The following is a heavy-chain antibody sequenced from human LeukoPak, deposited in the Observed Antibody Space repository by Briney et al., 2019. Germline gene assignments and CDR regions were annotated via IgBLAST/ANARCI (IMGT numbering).Heavy chain of an antibody. CDR3: ARPPTQYNWNYAVNWFDP. J-gene: IGHJ5*02. D-gene: IGHD1-7*01. CDR2: INPNSGGT. Sequence: GASVKVSCKASGYTFTGYYMHWVRQAPGQGLEWMGWINPNSGGTNYAQKFQGRVTMTRDTSISTAYMEPSRLRSDDTAVYYCARPPTQYNWNYAVNWFDPWGQGTLVTVSS. CDR1: GYTFTGYY. V-gene: IGHV1-2*02.